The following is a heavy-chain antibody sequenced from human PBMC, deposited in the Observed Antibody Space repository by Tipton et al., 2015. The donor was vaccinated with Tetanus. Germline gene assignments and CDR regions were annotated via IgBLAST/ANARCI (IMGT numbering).Heavy chain of an antibody. D-gene: IGHD1-14*01. J-gene: IGHJ4*02. V-gene: IGHV4-34*01. CDR1: GGSLSHYY. Sequence: TLSLTCAVYGGSLSHYYWSWIRQPPGKGLEWIGEINHSGSTNYNPSLKSRVIISIDTSKNQFSLKLSSVTAADTAVYYCAKITVAHTNEFAYWGQGTLVTVSS. CDR2: INHSGST. CDR3: AKITVAHTNEFAY.